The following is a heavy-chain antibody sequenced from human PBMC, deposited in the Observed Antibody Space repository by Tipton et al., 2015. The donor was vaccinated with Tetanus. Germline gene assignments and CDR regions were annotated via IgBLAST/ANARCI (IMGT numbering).Heavy chain of an antibody. V-gene: IGHV4-59*08. J-gene: IGHJ4*02. CDR1: GGSISSYY. CDR3: ARHAGAGATIWGTDY. CDR2: IYYSGST. Sequence: TLSLTCTVSGGSISSYYWSWIRQPPGEGLEWIGYIYYSGSTNSNPSLKSRVTISVDASKNQFSLELTSVTAADTAVYYCARHAGAGATIWGTDYWGQGTLVTVSS. D-gene: IGHD3-9*01.